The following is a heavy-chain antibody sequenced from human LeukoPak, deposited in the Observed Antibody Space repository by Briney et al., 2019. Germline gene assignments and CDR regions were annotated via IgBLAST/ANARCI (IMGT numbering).Heavy chain of an antibody. CDR2: IIPILGIA. CDR3: ARDLIVVVGDVFDL. Sequence: GASVKVSCKASGGTFSSYAISWVRQAPGQGLEWMGRIIPILGIANYAQKFQGRVTITADKSTNTAYMELRSLRSDDTAVHYCARDLIVVVGDVFDLWGQGTMVTVSS. V-gene: IGHV1-69*04. J-gene: IGHJ3*01. CDR1: GGTFSSYA. D-gene: IGHD3-22*01.